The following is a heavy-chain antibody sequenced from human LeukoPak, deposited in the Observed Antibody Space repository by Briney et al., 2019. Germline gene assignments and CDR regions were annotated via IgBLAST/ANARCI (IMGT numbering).Heavy chain of an antibody. CDR3: ARDIVVVVADAPYYYYGMDV. J-gene: IGHJ6*02. Sequence: GASVKVSCKASGYTFTSYGISWVRQAPGQGLEWMGWISAYNGNTNYAQKLQGRVTMTTDTSTSTAYMELRSLRSDDTAVYYCARDIVVVVADAPYYYYGMDVWGQGTTVTVSS. CDR1: GYTFTSYG. V-gene: IGHV1-18*01. CDR2: ISAYNGNT. D-gene: IGHD2-15*01.